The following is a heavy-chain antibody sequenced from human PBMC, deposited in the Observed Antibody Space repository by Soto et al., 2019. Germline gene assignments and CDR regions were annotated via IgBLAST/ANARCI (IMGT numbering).Heavy chain of an antibody. Sequence: GGSLRLSCAASGFTFSTYAMRWVRQAPGKGLEWVSAISGSGGSSFHADSVRGRFTISRDNSRDTLFLQMNSLRAEDTAMYYCMRDTTDWGQGTLVTVSS. D-gene: IGHD1-26*01. CDR2: ISGSGGSS. CDR3: MRDTTD. J-gene: IGHJ4*02. V-gene: IGHV3-23*01. CDR1: GFTFSTYA.